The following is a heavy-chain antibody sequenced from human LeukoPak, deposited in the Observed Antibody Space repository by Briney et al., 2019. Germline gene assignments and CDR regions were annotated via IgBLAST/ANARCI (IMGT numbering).Heavy chain of an antibody. J-gene: IGHJ6*02. CDR3: ARDGSFWGATTQYSYYYYGMDV. CDR2: IYTSGST. D-gene: IGHD1-26*01. V-gene: IGHV4-4*07. CDR1: GGSISSYY. Sequence: SETLSLTCTVSGGSISSYYWSWIRQPAGKGLEWIGRIYTSGSTNYNPSLKSRVTMSVDTSKNQFSLKLSSVTAADTAVYYCARDGSFWGATTQYSYYYYGMDVWGQGTTVTVSS.